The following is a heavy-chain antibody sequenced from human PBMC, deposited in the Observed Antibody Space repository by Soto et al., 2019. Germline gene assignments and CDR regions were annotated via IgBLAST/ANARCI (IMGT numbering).Heavy chain of an antibody. CDR2: IIPIFGTA. J-gene: IGHJ5*02. D-gene: IGHD2-15*01. CDR1: GGTFSSYA. V-gene: IGHV1-69*01. Sequence: QVQLVQSGAEVKKPGSSVKVSCKASGGTFSSYAISWVRQAPGQGLEWRGGIIPIFGTANYAQKFQGRVTSTADESTSTADRELSSLRAEDTAVYYCARSIVVVVAATCDPWGQGTLVTVSS. CDR3: ARSIVVVVAATCDP.